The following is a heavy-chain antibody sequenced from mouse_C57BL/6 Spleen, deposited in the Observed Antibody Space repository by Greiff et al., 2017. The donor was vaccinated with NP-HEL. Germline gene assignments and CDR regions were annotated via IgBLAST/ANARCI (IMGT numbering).Heavy chain of an antibody. Sequence: DVQLQESGPGLVKPSQSLSLTCSVTGYSITSGYYWNWIRQFPGNKLEWMGYISYDGSNNYNPSLKNRIPITRDTSKNQFFLKLNSVTTEDTATYYCARFYGNPGYFDVWGTGTTVTVSS. CDR1: GYSITSGYY. CDR3: ARFYGNPGYFDV. D-gene: IGHD2-1*01. CDR2: ISYDGSN. J-gene: IGHJ1*03. V-gene: IGHV3-6*01.